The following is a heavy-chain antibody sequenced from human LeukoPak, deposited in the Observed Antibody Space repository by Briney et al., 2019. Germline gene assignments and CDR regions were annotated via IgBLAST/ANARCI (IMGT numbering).Heavy chain of an antibody. Sequence: PGGSLRLSCAASGFTFSSYSMNWVRQAPGKGLEWVSYISSSSSTIYYAGSVKGRFTISRDNAKNSLYLQMNSLRAEDTAVYYCARDKENWNYVSWFDPWGQGTLVTVSS. CDR2: ISSSSSTI. J-gene: IGHJ5*02. CDR1: GFTFSSYS. V-gene: IGHV3-48*04. CDR3: ARDKENWNYVSWFDP. D-gene: IGHD1-7*01.